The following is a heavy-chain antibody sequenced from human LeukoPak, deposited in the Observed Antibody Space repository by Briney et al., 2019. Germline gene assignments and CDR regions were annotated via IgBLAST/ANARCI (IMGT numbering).Heavy chain of an antibody. CDR1: GGSFSGYY. V-gene: IGHV4-34*01. J-gene: IGHJ6*03. Sequence: SETLSHTCAVYGGSFSGYYWSWIRQPPGKGLEWIGEINHSGSTNYNPSLKSRVTISVDTSKNQFSLKLSSVTAADTAVYYCARGRGGSYYYYYYMDVWGKGTTITVSS. D-gene: IGHD1-26*01. CDR3: ARGRGGSYYYYYYMDV. CDR2: INHSGST.